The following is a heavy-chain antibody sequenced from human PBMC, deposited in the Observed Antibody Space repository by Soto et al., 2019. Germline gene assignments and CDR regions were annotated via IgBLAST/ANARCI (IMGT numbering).Heavy chain of an antibody. CDR2: ISAYNGNT. Sequence: ASVNVSCKASGYTFTSYGISWVRQAPGQGLEWMGWISAYNGNTNYAQKLQGRVTMTTDTSTSTAYMELRCLRSDDTAVYYCARRLHGILAGSYEFDYWGQGTLVTVSS. CDR1: GYTFTSYG. D-gene: IGHD3-9*01. CDR3: ARRLHGILAGSYEFDY. J-gene: IGHJ4*02. V-gene: IGHV1-18*04.